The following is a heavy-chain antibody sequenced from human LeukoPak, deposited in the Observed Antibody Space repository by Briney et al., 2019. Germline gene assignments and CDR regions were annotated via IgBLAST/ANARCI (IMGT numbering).Heavy chain of an antibody. CDR3: ARDNPRRAFDI. CDR1: GGSISSYY. Sequence: SETLSLTCTVSGGSISSYYWSWIRQPPGKGLEWIGYIYYSGSTNYNPSLKSRVTISVDTSKNQFSLKLSSVTAADTAVYYCARDNPRRAFDIWGQGTMVTVSS. V-gene: IGHV4-59*01. J-gene: IGHJ3*02. CDR2: IYYSGST.